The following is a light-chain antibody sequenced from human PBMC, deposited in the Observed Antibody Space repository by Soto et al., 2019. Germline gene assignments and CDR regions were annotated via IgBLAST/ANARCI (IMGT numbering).Light chain of an antibody. Sequence: QSVLTQPASVSGSPGQSITISCTGTSSDVGGYNYVSWYQQHPGKGPKLMIYEVSNRPSGVSNRFSGSKSGNTATLTISGLQAEDDADYYCSSYTSTTTRIFGTGTKVTVL. J-gene: IGLJ1*01. CDR1: SSDVGGYNY. CDR3: SSYTSTTTRI. V-gene: IGLV2-14*03. CDR2: EVS.